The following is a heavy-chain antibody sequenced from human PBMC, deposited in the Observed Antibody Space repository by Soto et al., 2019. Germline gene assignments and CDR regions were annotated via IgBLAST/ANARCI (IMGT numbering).Heavy chain of an antibody. CDR2: IYYSGST. CDR3: ARSYGEYYYYYMDV. CDR1: GGSISGYY. D-gene: IGHD4-17*01. V-gene: IGHV4-59*01. J-gene: IGHJ6*03. Sequence: VQLQESCPGLVKPSETLSLTCTVSGGSISGYYWSWVRQPPGKGLEWIGYIYYSGSTNYNPSLKSRVTMSVDTSKNQFSLKLSSVTAADTAVYYCARSYGEYYYYYMDVWGKGTTVTVSS.